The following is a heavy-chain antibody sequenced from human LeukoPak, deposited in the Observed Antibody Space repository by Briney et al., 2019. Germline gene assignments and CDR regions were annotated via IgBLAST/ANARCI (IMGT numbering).Heavy chain of an antibody. V-gene: IGHV1-2*02. CDR1: GYTFTGYY. Sequence: ASVKVSCKASGYTFTGYYMHWVRQAPGQRLEWMGWINPNSGGTNYAQKFQGRVTMTRDTSISTAYMELSRLRSDDTAVYYRARDQYYYGSGRLAFGDYFDYWGQGTLVTVSS. J-gene: IGHJ4*02. CDR3: ARDQYYYGSGRLAFGDYFDY. CDR2: INPNSGGT. D-gene: IGHD3-10*01.